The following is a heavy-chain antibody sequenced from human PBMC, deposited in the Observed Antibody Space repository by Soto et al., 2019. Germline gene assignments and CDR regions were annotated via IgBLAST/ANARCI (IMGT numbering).Heavy chain of an antibody. CDR1: GFTXXSYS. Sequence: EVQLVESGGGLVKPGGSLRLSCAASGFTXXSYSMNWVRQXPGKGLEWVSSISSSSSYIYYADSVKGRFTISRDNAKNSLYLQMNSLRAEDXXXXXXXXDXXXXMEYWGQGTLVTVSS. D-gene: IGHD3-3*01. V-gene: IGHV3-21*01. CDR2: ISSSSSYI. J-gene: IGHJ4*02. CDR3: XXDXXXXMEY.